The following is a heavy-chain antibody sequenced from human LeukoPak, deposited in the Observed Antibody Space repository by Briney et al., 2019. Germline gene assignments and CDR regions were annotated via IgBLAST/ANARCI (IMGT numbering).Heavy chain of an antibody. V-gene: IGHV1-24*01. CDR3: TTGRHTSFDY. J-gene: IGHJ4*02. CDR2: FAPEDGET. Sequence: ASVKVSCKVSGYTLTELSIHWARQVPGKGLEWMGGFAPEDGETVYPRKFQGRVTMTEDTSTDTAYMELSSLRSDDTAVYYCTTGRHTSFDYWGQGTLVTVSS. CDR1: GYTLTELS.